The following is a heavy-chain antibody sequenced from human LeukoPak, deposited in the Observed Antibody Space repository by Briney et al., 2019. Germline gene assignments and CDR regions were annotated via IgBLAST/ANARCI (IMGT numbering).Heavy chain of an antibody. D-gene: IGHD6-19*01. CDR2: IIPIFGTA. J-gene: IGHJ4*02. CDR1: GFTFSSYA. CDR3: ARAVAGTFDY. Sequence: ESGGSLRLSCAASGFTFSSYAISWVRQAPGQGLEWMGGIIPIFGTANYAQKFQGRVTITADESTSTAYMELSSLRSEDTAVYYCARAVAGTFDYWGQGTLVTVSS. V-gene: IGHV1-69*01.